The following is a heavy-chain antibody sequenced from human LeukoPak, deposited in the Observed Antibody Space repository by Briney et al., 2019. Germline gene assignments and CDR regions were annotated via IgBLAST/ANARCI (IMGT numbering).Heavy chain of an antibody. CDR3: ARDGVSSSWYGCFDY. CDR1: GFTFSSYE. CDR2: ISSSGSTI. Sequence: GGSLRLSCAASGFTFSSYEMNWVRQAPGKGLEWVSYISSSGSTIYYADSVKGRFTISRDNAKNSLYLQMNSLRAEDTAVYYCARDGVSSSWYGCFDYWGQGTLVTVSS. D-gene: IGHD6-13*01. J-gene: IGHJ4*02. V-gene: IGHV3-48*03.